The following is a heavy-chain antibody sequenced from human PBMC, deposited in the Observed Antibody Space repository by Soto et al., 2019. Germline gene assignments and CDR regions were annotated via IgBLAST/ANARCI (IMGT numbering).Heavy chain of an antibody. CDR3: ATHTVTPRKWDYYYGMDV. Sequence: GESLKISCKGSGYSFTSYWIGWVRQMPGKGLEWMGIIYPGDSDTRYSPSFQGLVAISADKSISTAYLQWSSLKASDTAMYYCATHTVTPRKWDYYYGMDVWGQGTTVTVS. V-gene: IGHV5-51*01. CDR1: GYSFTSYW. D-gene: IGHD4-4*01. J-gene: IGHJ6*02. CDR2: IYPGDSDT.